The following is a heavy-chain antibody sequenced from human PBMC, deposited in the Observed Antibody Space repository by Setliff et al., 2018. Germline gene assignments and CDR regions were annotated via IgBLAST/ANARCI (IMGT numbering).Heavy chain of an antibody. J-gene: IGHJ3*02. D-gene: IGHD5-18*01. Sequence: GGSLRLSCAASGFAVSGDYMSWVRQAPGKGLEWVGAIYSDDARTFHADSVKGRFTISRDNSKNTLYLQMNRLTAEDTAVYYCARDPDTAMVRNDAFDIWGQGTMVTVSS. CDR1: GFAVSGDY. CDR3: ARDPDTAMVRNDAFDI. CDR2: IYSDDART. V-gene: IGHV3-53*05.